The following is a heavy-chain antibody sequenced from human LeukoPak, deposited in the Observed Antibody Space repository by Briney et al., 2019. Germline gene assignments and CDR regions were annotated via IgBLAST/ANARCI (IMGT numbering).Heavy chain of an antibody. CDR3: ARDNTFCLDC. Sequence: GGSLRLSCAASGFTYNDYWMTWVRQAPGKGLEWVAQIKQDGSDWNYVDSVKGRFTISRDNAKNSLYLQMTSLRAEDTAVYYCARDNTFCLDCWGQGALVTVSS. CDR2: IKQDGSDW. CDR1: GFTYNDYW. V-gene: IGHV3-7*01. D-gene: IGHD3-3*02. J-gene: IGHJ4*02.